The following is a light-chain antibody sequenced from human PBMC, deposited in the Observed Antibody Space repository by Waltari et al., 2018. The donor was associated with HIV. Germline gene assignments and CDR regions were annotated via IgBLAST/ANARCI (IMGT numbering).Light chain of an antibody. CDR2: GNT. V-gene: IGLV1-40*01. CDR1: NIGAGYD. Sequence: NIGAGYDVQWYQQLPGTAPKLLIYGNTNRPSGVPDRFSGSKSGTSASLDITGLQAEDEADYYCQSYDSSLSGSKIFGGGTKLTVL. CDR3: QSYDSSLSGSKI. J-gene: IGLJ2*01.